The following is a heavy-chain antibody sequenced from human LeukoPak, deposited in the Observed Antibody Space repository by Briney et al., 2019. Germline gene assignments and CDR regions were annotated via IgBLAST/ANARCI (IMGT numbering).Heavy chain of an antibody. CDR3: ARARLMELSQYQLPPYGMDV. CDR1: GGFISSGRYY. D-gene: IGHD2-2*01. CDR2: TYISGST. V-gene: IGHV4-61*02. J-gene: IGHJ6*02. Sequence: PLQTLSPTCTVSGGFISSGRYYWGWIRQPAGKGLDWIARTYISGSTNYNPSPKTRFTISVDTSKNQFSLKLSSVTAADTAVYYWARARLMELSQYQLPPYGMDVWGQGTTVTVSS.